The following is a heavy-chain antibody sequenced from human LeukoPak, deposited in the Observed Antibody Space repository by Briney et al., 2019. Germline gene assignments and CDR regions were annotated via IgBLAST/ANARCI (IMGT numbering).Heavy chain of an antibody. Sequence: GGTLRLSCAASGFTFTSYGMSWVRQAPGKGLEWVSGISGSGASTYYADSVKGRFTISRDNSKNTLHLQMNSLRAEDTAVYYCAKDRSRYDSSAYDFDYWGQGTLVTVSS. V-gene: IGHV3-23*01. D-gene: IGHD3-22*01. J-gene: IGHJ4*02. CDR1: GFTFTSYG. CDR2: ISGSGAST. CDR3: AKDRSRYDSSAYDFDY.